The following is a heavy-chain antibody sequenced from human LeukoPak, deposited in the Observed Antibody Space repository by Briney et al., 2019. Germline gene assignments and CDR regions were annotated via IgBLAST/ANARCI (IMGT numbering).Heavy chain of an antibody. J-gene: IGHJ5*02. V-gene: IGHV1-46*01. CDR1: GCTFTNYY. Sequence: ASVKVSCKASGCTFTNYYMHWVRQAPGQGLEWMGMISPSGGSTTYAQKFQGRVTMTRDTSTSTVYMELSILRSEDTAVYYCAREGTFSSPRNWFDPWGQGTLVTVSS. CDR3: AREGTFSSPRNWFDP. D-gene: IGHD6-13*01. CDR2: ISPSGGST.